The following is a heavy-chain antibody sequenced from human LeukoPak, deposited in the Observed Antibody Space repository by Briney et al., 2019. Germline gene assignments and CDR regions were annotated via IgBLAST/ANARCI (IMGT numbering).Heavy chain of an antibody. CDR2: ISWNSGSI. Sequence: GGSLRLSCAASGFTFDDYAMHWVRQAPGKGLEWVSGISWNSGSIDYADSVKGRFTISRDNAKNSLYLQMNSLRAEDTALYYCAKGRSSSWYDGMDVWGQGTTVTVSS. CDR1: GFTFDDYA. CDR3: AKGRSSSWYDGMDV. J-gene: IGHJ6*02. V-gene: IGHV3-9*01. D-gene: IGHD6-13*01.